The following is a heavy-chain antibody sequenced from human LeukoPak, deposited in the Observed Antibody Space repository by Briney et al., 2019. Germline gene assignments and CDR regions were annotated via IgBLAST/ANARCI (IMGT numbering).Heavy chain of an antibody. J-gene: IGHJ4*02. CDR1: GFTFSSYS. CDR2: ISSSGSTI. Sequence: GGSLRLSCAASGFTFSSYSMNWVRQAPGKGLEWVSYISSSGSTIYYADSVKGRFTISRDNAKNSVYLQMNSLRAEDTAVYYCARDKWLTTTHYFDYWGQGTLVTVSS. CDR3: ARDKWLTTTHYFDY. V-gene: IGHV3-48*04. D-gene: IGHD4-11*01.